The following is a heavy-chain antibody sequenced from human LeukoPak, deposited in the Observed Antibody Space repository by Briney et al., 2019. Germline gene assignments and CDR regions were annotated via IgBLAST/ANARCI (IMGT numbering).Heavy chain of an antibody. V-gene: IGHV3-13*01. Sequence: GGSLRLSCAASGFTFSSYDMHWVRQATGKGLEWVSAIGTAGDTYYPGSVKGRFTISRENAKNSLYLQMNSLRAEDTAVYYCARKNWGSEFYYFDYWGQGTLVTVSS. CDR3: ARKNWGSEFYYFDY. D-gene: IGHD7-27*01. CDR1: GFTFSSYD. J-gene: IGHJ4*02. CDR2: IGTAGDT.